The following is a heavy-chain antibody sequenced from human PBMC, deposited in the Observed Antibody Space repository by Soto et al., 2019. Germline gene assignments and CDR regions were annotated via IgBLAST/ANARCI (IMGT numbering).Heavy chain of an antibody. Sequence: QVQLVQSGAEVKKPGASVKVSCKASGYTFTSYGISWVRQAPGQGLEWMGWISAYNGNTNYAQKLQGRVTMTTDTSTSTAYMELRSLRSDDTAVYYCVRVYDFWSGYPPGLAEPWGQGTLVTVSS. CDR1: GYTFTSYG. J-gene: IGHJ5*02. CDR2: ISAYNGNT. V-gene: IGHV1-18*01. D-gene: IGHD3-3*01. CDR3: VRVYDFWSGYPPGLAEP.